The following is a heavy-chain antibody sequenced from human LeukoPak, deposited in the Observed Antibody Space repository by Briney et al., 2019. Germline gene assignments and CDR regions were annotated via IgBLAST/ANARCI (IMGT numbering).Heavy chain of an antibody. CDR1: GFTFSSYS. J-gene: IGHJ4*02. V-gene: IGHV3-48*02. D-gene: IGHD3-9*01. CDR2: ISSSSSTI. CDR3: AKGAYDILTGYYNEVIN. Sequence: PGGSLRLSCAASGFTFSSYSMNWVRQAPGKGLEWVSYISSSSSTIYYADSVKGRFTISRDNAKNSLYLQMNSLRDEDTAVYYCAKGAYDILTGYYNEVINWGQGTLVTVSS.